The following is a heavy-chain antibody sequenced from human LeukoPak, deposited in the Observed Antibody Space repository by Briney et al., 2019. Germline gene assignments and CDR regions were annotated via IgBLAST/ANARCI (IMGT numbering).Heavy chain of an antibody. CDR1: GFTFSSYW. CDR2: INSDGSTT. V-gene: IGHV3-74*01. Sequence: GGSLRLSCAVSGFTFSSYWMHWVRQAPGKGLVWVSRINSDGSTTSYADSVKGRFTISRDNAKNTLYLQMNSLRAEDTAVYYCARERGRLSSSWYFTLDYWGQGTLVTVSS. CDR3: ARERGRLSSSWYFTLDY. J-gene: IGHJ4*02. D-gene: IGHD6-13*01.